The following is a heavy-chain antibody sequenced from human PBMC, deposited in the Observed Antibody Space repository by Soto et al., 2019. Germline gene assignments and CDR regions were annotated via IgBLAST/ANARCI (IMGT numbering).Heavy chain of an antibody. V-gene: IGHV1-18*01. CDR3: ERDRVAGTYFDY. D-gene: IGHD6-19*01. Sequence: QVQLVQSGAEVKKPGASVKVSCRASGYTFTTYGISWVRQAPVEVLEWMGWINAHNGNTSYAQKLNGRVTMTTDTSTSTDYMALRSLRSAATDVYYCERDRVAGTYFDYWGQGTLVTVSS. J-gene: IGHJ4*02. CDR1: GYTFTTYG. CDR2: INAHNGNT.